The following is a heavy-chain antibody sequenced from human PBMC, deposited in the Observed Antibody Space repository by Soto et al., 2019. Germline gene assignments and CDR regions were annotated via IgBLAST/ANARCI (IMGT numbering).Heavy chain of an antibody. CDR1: GGTFSSYT. CDR3: GRVPVATESYYYSSAGMDF. D-gene: IGHD2-2*01. J-gene: IGHJ6*04. V-gene: IGHV1-69*02. Sequence: SVKVSCKASGGTFSSYTISWVRQAPGQGLEWMGRIIPILGIANYAQKFQGRVTITADKSTSTAYMELSSLRSEDTAVYYCGRVPVATESYYYSSAGMDFGGKGPTVTVS. CDR2: IIPILGIA.